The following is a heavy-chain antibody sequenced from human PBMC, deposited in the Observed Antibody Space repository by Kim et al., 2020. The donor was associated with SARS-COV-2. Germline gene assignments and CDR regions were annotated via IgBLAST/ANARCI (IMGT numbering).Heavy chain of an antibody. CDR3: ARPSKTGTTAHDAFDI. D-gene: IGHD1-7*01. Sequence: SFQGQVTISADKSISTAYLQWSSLKASDTAMYYCARPSKTGTTAHDAFDIWGQGTMVTVSS. V-gene: IGHV5-51*01. J-gene: IGHJ3*02.